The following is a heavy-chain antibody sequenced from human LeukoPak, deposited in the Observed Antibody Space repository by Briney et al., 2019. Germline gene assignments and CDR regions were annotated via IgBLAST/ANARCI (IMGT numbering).Heavy chain of an antibody. Sequence: SQTLSLTCTVSGGSISSGDYYWSWIRQPPGKGLEWIGEINQSGSTNYNPSLKSRVTISVDTSKNQFSLKLTSVTAADTAVYYCARRGRTAAIGPYYMDVWGQGTTVTVSS. CDR3: ARRGRTAAIGPYYMDV. J-gene: IGHJ6*03. V-gene: IGHV4-30-4*08. CDR2: INQSGST. D-gene: IGHD2-2*02. CDR1: GGSISSGDYY.